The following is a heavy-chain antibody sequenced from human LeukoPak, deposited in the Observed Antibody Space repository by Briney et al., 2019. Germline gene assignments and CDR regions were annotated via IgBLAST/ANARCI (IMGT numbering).Heavy chain of an antibody. CDR3: ARGRPKCGVYYYYYYGMDL. CDR1: GYTFTGYY. Sequence: GASLKLSCKASGYTFTGYYMRWVRQAPGQGLEWMGWINPNSGGTNYAQNFQGRVTMTRDTSISTAYMELSRLRSDDTAVYYCARGRPKCGVYYYYYYGMDLWGQGTRVTVPS. V-gene: IGHV1-2*02. CDR2: INPNSGGT. D-gene: IGHD2-8*01. J-gene: IGHJ6*02.